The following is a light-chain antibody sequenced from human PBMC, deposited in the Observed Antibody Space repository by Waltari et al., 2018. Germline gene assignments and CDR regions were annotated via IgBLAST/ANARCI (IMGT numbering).Light chain of an antibody. V-gene: IGKV3-20*01. CDR2: DAS. Sequence: EIVLTQSPGTLSLSPGERVTLSSRASQSVGRSLAWYQQKPGQAPRLLIYDASSRATGIPDRFSGSGSGTDFSLTISRLEPEDFAVYYCQMYRSLPATFGQGTKVEIK. CDR1: QSVGRS. J-gene: IGKJ1*01. CDR3: QMYRSLPAT.